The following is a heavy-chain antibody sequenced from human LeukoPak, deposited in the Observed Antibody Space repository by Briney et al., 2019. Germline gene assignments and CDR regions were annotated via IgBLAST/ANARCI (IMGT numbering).Heavy chain of an antibody. CDR2: INSDGSST. J-gene: IGHJ4*02. CDR1: GFTFSRYW. CDR3: AREPGVAVSGPDY. Sequence: GGSLRLSCGASGFTFSRYWMHWVRQAPGKGLVWVSRINSDGSSTSYADSVKGRFTISRDNAKNTLYLQMNSLRAEDTAVYYCAREPGVAVSGPDYWGQGTLVTVSS. D-gene: IGHD6-19*01. V-gene: IGHV3-74*01.